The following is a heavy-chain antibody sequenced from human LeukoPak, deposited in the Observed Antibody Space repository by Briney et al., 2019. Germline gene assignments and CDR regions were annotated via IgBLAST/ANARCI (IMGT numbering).Heavy chain of an antibody. Sequence: ASVKVSCKASGYTFTGYYMHWVRQAPEQGLEWMGWINPNSGGTNYAQKFQGRVTMTRDTSISTAYMELSSLRSDDTAVYYCASAGGDYYGSGSYYWGQGTLVTVSS. J-gene: IGHJ4*02. D-gene: IGHD3-10*01. V-gene: IGHV1-2*02. CDR2: INPNSGGT. CDR3: ASAGGDYYGSGSYY. CDR1: GYTFTGYY.